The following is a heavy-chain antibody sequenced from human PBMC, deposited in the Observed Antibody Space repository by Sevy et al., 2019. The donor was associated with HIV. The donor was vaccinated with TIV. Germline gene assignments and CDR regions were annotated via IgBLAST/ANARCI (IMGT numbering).Heavy chain of an antibody. D-gene: IGHD3-10*01. CDR2: IIAVFGTT. CDR3: ARDKYYYVSGSFDY. V-gene: IGHV1-69*13. Sequence: ASVKVSCKASGGIFRSNAISWVRQAPGQGLEWMGGIIAVFGTTNYAQKFQGRVTVSADESRSTAYMELSSLRSEDTAVYYCARDKYYYVSGSFDYWGQGTQVPVSS. J-gene: IGHJ4*01. CDR1: GGIFRSNA.